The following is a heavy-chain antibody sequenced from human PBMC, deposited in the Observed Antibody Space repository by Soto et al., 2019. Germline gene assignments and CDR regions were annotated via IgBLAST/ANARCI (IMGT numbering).Heavy chain of an antibody. CDR3: AKDPFWSGFSTRGLDY. CDR2: ISASGGTT. V-gene: IGHV3-23*01. CDR1: GFTFSSYA. J-gene: IGHJ4*02. D-gene: IGHD3-3*01. Sequence: GGSLRLSCAASGFTFSSYAMAWVRQAPGKGLEWVSAISASGGTTYYADSVKGRFTISRDNSMDTLFLQMNNLRAEDTAVYYCAKDPFWSGFSTRGLDYWGQGTLVTVSS.